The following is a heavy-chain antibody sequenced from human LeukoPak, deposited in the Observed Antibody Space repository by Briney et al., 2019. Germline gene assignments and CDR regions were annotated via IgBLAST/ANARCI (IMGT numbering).Heavy chain of an antibody. D-gene: IGHD6-19*01. CDR1: GFTFNRHR. J-gene: IGHJ3*01. CDR2: INQDGSQT. Sequence: GGSLRLSCAASGFTFNRHRMSWVRQAPGKGLEWVANINQDGSQTYYADSVKGRFTISRDNVKSSVFLQMHSLRAEDTAVFYCARVLYTSGWSDALDVWGRGTMVTVSA. CDR3: ARVLYTSGWSDALDV. V-gene: IGHV3-7*01.